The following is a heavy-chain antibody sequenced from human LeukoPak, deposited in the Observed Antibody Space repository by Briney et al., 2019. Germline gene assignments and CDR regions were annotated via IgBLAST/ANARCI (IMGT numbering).Heavy chain of an antibody. CDR2: IYYSGST. Sequence: SETLSLTCTVSGGSISSGDYYWSWIRQHPGKGLEWIGYIYYSGSTYYNPSLKSRVTISVDTSKNQYSLKLSSVTAADTAVYYCARGYGSGSYYNWFDPWGQGTLVTVSS. J-gene: IGHJ5*02. CDR1: GGSISSGDYY. CDR3: ARGYGSGSYYNWFDP. D-gene: IGHD3-10*01. V-gene: IGHV4-31*03.